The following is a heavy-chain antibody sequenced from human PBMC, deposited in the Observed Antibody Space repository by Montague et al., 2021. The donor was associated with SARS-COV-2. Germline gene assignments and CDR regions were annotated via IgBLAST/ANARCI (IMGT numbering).Heavy chain of an antibody. V-gene: IGHV4-31*03. Sequence: TLSLTCTVSGGSISSGGYYWSWIRQHPGKGLEWIGYIYYSGSTYYNPSLKSRVTISVDTSKNQFSLKLSSVTAADTAVYYCARAQWGQQLATWYFDLWGRGTLVTASS. CDR2: IYYSGST. D-gene: IGHD6-13*01. J-gene: IGHJ2*01. CDR3: ARAQWGQQLATWYFDL. CDR1: GGSISSGGYY.